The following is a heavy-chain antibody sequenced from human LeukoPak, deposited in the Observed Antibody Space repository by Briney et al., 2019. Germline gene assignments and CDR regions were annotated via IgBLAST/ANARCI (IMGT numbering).Heavy chain of an antibody. CDR2: MNPNSGNT. Sequence: ASVKVSCKASGYTFTSYDINWVRQATGQGLEWMGWMNPNSGNTGYAQKFQGRVTMTRDTSTSTVYMELSSLRSEDTAVYYCARDRVVRGVSRPYYFDYWGQGTLVTVSS. D-gene: IGHD3-10*01. CDR1: GYTFTSYD. CDR3: ARDRVVRGVSRPYYFDY. V-gene: IGHV1-8*01. J-gene: IGHJ4*02.